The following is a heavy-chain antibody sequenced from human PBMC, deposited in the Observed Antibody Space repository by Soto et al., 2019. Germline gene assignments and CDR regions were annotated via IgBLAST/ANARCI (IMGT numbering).Heavy chain of an antibody. CDR2: IYRSGNT. Sequence: TSATLSLTCAVSAYSITNAYYWAWIRQPPGKGLEWIGSIYRSGNTYYNPSLKSRVTISVDTSENHFSLKLISVTAADTAVYYCARGENDAFDIWGQGTMVTVSS. J-gene: IGHJ3*02. CDR3: ARGENDAFDI. V-gene: IGHV4-38-2*01. CDR1: AYSITNAYY.